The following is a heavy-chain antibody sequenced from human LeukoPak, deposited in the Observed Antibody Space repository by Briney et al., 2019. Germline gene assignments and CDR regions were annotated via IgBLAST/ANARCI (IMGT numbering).Heavy chain of an antibody. D-gene: IGHD1-26*01. CDR3: ARDLETRGSYSVDY. CDR1: GFTFDDYG. V-gene: IGHV3-20*04. CDR2: INWTVGST. Sequence: PGGSLRLSCAASGFTFDDYGMRWGRQAPGKGGERGSSINWTVGSTGYAASVKGRLTISRDNAKNSLYLQMNSLRAEDTALYYCARDLETRGSYSVDYWGQGTLVTVSS. J-gene: IGHJ4*02.